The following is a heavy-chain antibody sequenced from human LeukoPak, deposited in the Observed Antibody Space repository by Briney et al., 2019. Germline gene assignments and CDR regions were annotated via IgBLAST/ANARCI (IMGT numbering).Heavy chain of an antibody. V-gene: IGHV4-34*01. D-gene: IGHD5-18*01. CDR1: GGSFSGYY. J-gene: IGHJ3*02. CDR3: ARGRYSYGRNAFDI. CDR2: INHSGST. Sequence: PSETLSLTCAVYGGSFSGYYWSWIRQPPGKGLEWIGEINHSGSTNYNPSLKSRVTISVDTSKNQFSLKLSSVTAADTAVYYCARGRYSYGRNAFDIWGQGTMVTVSS.